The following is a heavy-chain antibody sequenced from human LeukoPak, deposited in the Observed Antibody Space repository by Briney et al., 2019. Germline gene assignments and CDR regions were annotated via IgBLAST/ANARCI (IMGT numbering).Heavy chain of an antibody. CDR3: ARRRYDILTGGFDY. CDR1: GITLSNYG. J-gene: IGHJ4*02. Sequence: GGSLRLSCAVSGITLSNYGMSWVRQAPGKGLEWVAGISDSGGSTNYADSVKGRFTISRDNPKNTLYLQMNSLRAEDTAVYYCARRRYDILTGGFDYWGQGTLVTVSS. CDR2: ISDSGGST. D-gene: IGHD3-9*01. V-gene: IGHV3-23*01.